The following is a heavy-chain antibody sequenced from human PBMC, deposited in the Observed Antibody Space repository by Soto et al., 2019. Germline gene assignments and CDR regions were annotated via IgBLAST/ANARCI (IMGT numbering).Heavy chain of an antibody. CDR3: ARDFRQHIVVLTAAPYAFDI. Sequence: QVQLVQSGAEVKKPGSSVKVSCKASGGTFSSYAISWVRQAPGQGLEWMGGIIPIFGTANYAQKFQGRVTITADESTSTAYMGLSSLRSEDTAVYYCARDFRQHIVVLTAAPYAFDIWGQGTMVTVSS. CDR2: IIPIFGTA. D-gene: IGHD2-21*02. J-gene: IGHJ3*02. V-gene: IGHV1-69*12. CDR1: GGTFSSYA.